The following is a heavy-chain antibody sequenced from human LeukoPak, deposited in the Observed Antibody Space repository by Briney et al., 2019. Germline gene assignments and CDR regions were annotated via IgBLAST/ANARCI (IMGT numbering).Heavy chain of an antibody. CDR2: IYYSGST. Sequence: PSETLSLTCTVSGGSISSYYWSWIRQPPGKGLEWIGYIYYSGSTNYNPSLESRVTISVDTSKNQFSLKLSSVTAADTAVYYCARQEYYSSSGGPFDYWGQGTLVTVSS. V-gene: IGHV4-59*08. D-gene: IGHD6-13*01. CDR1: GGSISSYY. J-gene: IGHJ4*02. CDR3: ARQEYYSSSGGPFDY.